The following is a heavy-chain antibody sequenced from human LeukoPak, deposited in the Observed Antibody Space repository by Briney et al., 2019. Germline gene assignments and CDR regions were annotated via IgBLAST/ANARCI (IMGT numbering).Heavy chain of an antibody. Sequence: SETLSLTCAVYGGSFSGYYWSWIRQPPGKGLEWIGEINHSGSTNYNPSLKSRVTISVDTSKNQFSLKLSSVTAADTAVYYCARLRPGYRSGWYPAHYYYYYMDVWGKGTTVTISS. V-gene: IGHV4-34*01. CDR3: ARLRPGYRSGWYPAHYYYYYMDV. J-gene: IGHJ6*03. CDR2: INHSGST. CDR1: GGSFSGYY. D-gene: IGHD6-19*01.